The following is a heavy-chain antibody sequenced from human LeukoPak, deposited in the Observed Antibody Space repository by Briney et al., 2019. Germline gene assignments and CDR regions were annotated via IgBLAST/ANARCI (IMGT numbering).Heavy chain of an antibody. CDR3: ARQVTTVTTGAFDI. CDR2: INHSGST. CDR1: GGSFSGYY. J-gene: IGHJ3*02. V-gene: IGHV4-34*01. D-gene: IGHD4-17*01. Sequence: SETLSLTCAVYGGSFSGYYWSWIRQPPGKGLEWIGEINHSGSTNYNPSLKSRVTISVDTSKNQFSLKLSSVTAADTAVYYCARQVTTVTTGAFDIWGQGTMVTVSS.